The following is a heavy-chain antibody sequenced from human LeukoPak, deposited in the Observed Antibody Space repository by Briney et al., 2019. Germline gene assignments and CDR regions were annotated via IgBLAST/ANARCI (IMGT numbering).Heavy chain of an antibody. V-gene: IGHV3-11*01. CDR2: ISSSGSTI. Sequence: PGGSLRLSCAASGFTFSDYYMSWIRQAPGKGLEWVSYISSSGSTIYYADSVKGRFTISGDNAKNSLYLQMNSLRAEDTAVYYCARDRSKLKTYFDYWGQGTLVTVSS. J-gene: IGHJ4*02. CDR3: ARDRSKLKTYFDY. D-gene: IGHD1-1*01. CDR1: GFTFSDYY.